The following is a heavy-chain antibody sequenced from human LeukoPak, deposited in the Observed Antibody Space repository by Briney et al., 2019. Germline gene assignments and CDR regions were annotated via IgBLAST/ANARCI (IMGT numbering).Heavy chain of an antibody. Sequence: PGGSLRLSCAASGFTFSSYAMHWVRQAPGKGLEWVAVISYDGSDKYSADSVKGRFTISRDNSKNTLYLQMNSLRAEDTAVYYCAREYLTTSYFDYWGQGTLVTVSS. CDR1: GFTFSSYA. J-gene: IGHJ4*02. D-gene: IGHD4-17*01. V-gene: IGHV3-30*04. CDR2: ISYDGSDK. CDR3: AREYLTTSYFDY.